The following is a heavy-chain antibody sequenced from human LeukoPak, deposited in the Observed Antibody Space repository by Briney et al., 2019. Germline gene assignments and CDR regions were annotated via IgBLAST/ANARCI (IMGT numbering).Heavy chain of an antibody. CDR1: GHTFTGYY. D-gene: IGHD3-3*01. J-gene: IGHJ4*02. CDR2: INPNSGGT. V-gene: IGHV1-2*02. Sequence: ASVKVSCKASGHTFTGYYMHWVRPAPGQGLAWMGWINPNSGGTNYAQKFQGRVTMTRDTSISTAYMELSRLRSDDTAVYYCARGGDAHYDFSYWGQGTLVTVSS. CDR3: ARGGDAHYDFSY.